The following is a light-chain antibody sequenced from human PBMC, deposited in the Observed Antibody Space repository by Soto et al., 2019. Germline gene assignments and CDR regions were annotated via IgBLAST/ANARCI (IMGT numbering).Light chain of an antibody. CDR1: QSVTSSY. CDR2: GTS. CDR3: QQYASTLIT. J-gene: IGKJ5*01. Sequence: EIVLTQSPGTLSLSPGERATLSCRASQSVTSSYLSWYQQKPGQAPRLLIYGTSNRATGIPDRFSGSGSGTDFTLTIGRLEPEDFAVYYCQQYASTLITFGQGTRLEI. V-gene: IGKV3-20*01.